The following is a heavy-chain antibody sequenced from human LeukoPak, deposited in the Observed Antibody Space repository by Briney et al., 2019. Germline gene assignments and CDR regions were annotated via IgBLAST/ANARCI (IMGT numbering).Heavy chain of an antibody. Sequence: SETLSLTCTVSGDSISSSSYYWGWIRQSPGKGLEWIGTIFYSGSTYYNPSLKSRVTLSVDTSKNQYSLKLSSVTAADTAVYYCATQILLCHYYWGREPWSPSPQ. CDR3: ATQILLCHYY. V-gene: IGHV4-39*01. J-gene: IGHJ4*02. CDR2: IFYSGST. D-gene: IGHD2-2*01. CDR1: GDSISSSSYY.